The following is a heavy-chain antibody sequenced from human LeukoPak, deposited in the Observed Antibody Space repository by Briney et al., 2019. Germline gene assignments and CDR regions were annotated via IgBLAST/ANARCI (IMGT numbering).Heavy chain of an antibody. CDR3: AKDGMVRGVIGVFYYYYMDV. D-gene: IGHD3-10*01. J-gene: IGHJ6*03. Sequence: PSQTLSLTCTVSGGSISSGSYYWSWIRQPAGKGLEWIGRIYTSGSTNYNPSLKSRVTISVDTSKNQFSLKLSSVTAADTAVYYCAKDGMVRGVIGVFYYYYMDVWGKGTTVTISS. V-gene: IGHV4-61*02. CDR1: GGSISSGSYY. CDR2: IYTSGST.